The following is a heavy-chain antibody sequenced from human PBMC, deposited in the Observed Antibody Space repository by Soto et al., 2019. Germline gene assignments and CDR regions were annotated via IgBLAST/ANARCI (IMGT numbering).Heavy chain of an antibody. V-gene: IGHV4-59*08. CDR2: VNYSWAS. CDR3: GRQGFGALHGLVEV. CDR1: GGSISSYH. D-gene: IGHD3-10*01. Sequence: QVQLQESGPGLVKPSETLSLSCTVSGGSISSYHWSWIRQTPGKGLEWIGYVNYSWASNYNPSLKTRVALALDSHTSPLSLKLHSVSATDTAIYYCGRQGFGALHGLVEVWGQGTRVTVSS. J-gene: IGHJ6*02.